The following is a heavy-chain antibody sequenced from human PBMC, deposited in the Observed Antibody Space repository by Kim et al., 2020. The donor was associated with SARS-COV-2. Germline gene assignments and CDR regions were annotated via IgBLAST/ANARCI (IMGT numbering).Heavy chain of an antibody. J-gene: IGHJ5*02. CDR2: IYYSGST. CDR3: ARQKDWFDP. Sequence: SETLSLTCTVSGGSISSSSYYWGWIRQPPGKGLEWIGSIYYSGSTYYNPSLKSRVTISVDTSKNQFSLKLSSVTAADTAVYYCARQKDWFDPWGQGTLVTVSS. V-gene: IGHV4-39*01. CDR1: GGSISSSSYY.